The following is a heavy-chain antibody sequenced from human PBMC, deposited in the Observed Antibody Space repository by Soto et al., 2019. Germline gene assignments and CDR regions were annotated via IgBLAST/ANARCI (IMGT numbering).Heavy chain of an antibody. D-gene: IGHD5-12*01. CDR1: GFTFSSYW. J-gene: IGHJ4*02. Sequence: GGSLRLSCAASGFTFSSYWMSWVRQAPGKGLEWVANIKQDGSEKYYVDSVKGRFTISRDNAKNSLYLQMNSLRAEDTAVYYCASSPPVATIGYYFDYWGQGTLVTVSS. V-gene: IGHV3-7*05. CDR2: IKQDGSEK. CDR3: ASSPPVATIGYYFDY.